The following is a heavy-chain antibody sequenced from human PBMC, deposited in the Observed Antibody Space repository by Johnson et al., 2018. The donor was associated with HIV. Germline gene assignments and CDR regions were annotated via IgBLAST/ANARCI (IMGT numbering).Heavy chain of an antibody. Sequence: VQLVESGGGLVQPGRSLRLSCAASGFTFSSYGMHWVRQAPGKGLEWVAVISYDGSNKYYADSVKGRFTISRDNSKNTLYLQMNSLRAEDTAVYYCARDGGIPTVDAFDIWGQGTMVTVSS. CDR2: ISYDGSNK. CDR3: ARDGGIPTVDAFDI. J-gene: IGHJ3*02. V-gene: IGHV3-30*03. CDR1: GFTFSSYG. D-gene: IGHD1-26*01.